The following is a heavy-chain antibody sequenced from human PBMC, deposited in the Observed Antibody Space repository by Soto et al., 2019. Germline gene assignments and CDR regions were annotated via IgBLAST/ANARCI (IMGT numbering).Heavy chain of an antibody. CDR1: GFTFSSYA. J-gene: IGHJ4*02. CDR3: AKDLGYYDFWSGYHY. V-gene: IGHV3-23*01. CDR2: ISGSGGST. Sequence: GGSLRLSCAASGFTFSSYAMSWVRQAPGKGLEWVSAISGSGGSTYYADSVKGRFTISRDNSKNTLYLQMNSLRAEDTAVYYCAKDLGYYDFWSGYHYWGQGTLVTVSS. D-gene: IGHD3-3*01.